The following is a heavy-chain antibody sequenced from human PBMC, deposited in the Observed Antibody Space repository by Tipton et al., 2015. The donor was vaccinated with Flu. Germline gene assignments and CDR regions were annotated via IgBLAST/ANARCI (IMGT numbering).Heavy chain of an antibody. D-gene: IGHD2-15*01. J-gene: IGHJ4*02. V-gene: IGHV4-39*07. CDR2: VYYSGTT. CDR3: ARVLVVAATPFDY. CDR1: GASISSGSYY. Sequence: TLSLTCTVSGASISSGSYYWAWIRQPPGKGLEWVGSVYYSGTTYYNPSLKSRVTISVDTSKNQFSLKVSSVTAAATAVYYCARVLVVAATPFDYWGQGTLVTVSS.